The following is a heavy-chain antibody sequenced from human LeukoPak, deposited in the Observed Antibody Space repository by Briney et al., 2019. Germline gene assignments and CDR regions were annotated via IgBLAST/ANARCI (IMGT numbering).Heavy chain of an antibody. CDR1: GFTFDDFG. CDR3: ARERLIDSNYYYMDV. J-gene: IGHJ6*03. CDR2: INWNGDRT. Sequence: GGSLRLSCAASGFTFDDFGMSWVRQAPGKGLQWVSSINWNGDRTGYADSLKGRFTISRDNAKNSLYLQMSSLRAEDTALYYCARERLIDSNYYYMDVWGKGTTVTVSS. D-gene: IGHD2-15*01. V-gene: IGHV3-20*04.